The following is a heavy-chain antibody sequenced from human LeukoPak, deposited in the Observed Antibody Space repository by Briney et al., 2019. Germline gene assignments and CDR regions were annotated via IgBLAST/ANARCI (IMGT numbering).Heavy chain of an antibody. V-gene: IGHV1-24*01. J-gene: IGHJ6*02. D-gene: IGHD3-22*01. CDR1: GYTLTELS. CDR3: AGGRYYYDSSGYYSYYYCYGMDV. CDR2: FDPEDGET. Sequence: ASVKVSCKVSGYTLTELSMHWVRQAPGKGLEWMGGFDPEDGETIYAQKFQGRVTMTEDTSTDTAYMELSSLRSEDTAVYYCAGGRYYYDSSGYYSYYYCYGMDVWGQGTTVTVSS.